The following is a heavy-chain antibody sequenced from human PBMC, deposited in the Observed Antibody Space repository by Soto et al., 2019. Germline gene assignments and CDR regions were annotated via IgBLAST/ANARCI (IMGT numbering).Heavy chain of an antibody. CDR1: GYTFTSYG. Sequence: ASVKVSCKASGYTFTSYGISWVRQAPGQGLEWMGWISAYNGNTNYAQKLQGRVTMTTDTSTSTAYMELRSLRSDDTAVYYCARKYWGSCYYGGELKVFDIWGKGKMVTVSS. CDR2: ISAYNGNT. D-gene: IGHD2-15*01. J-gene: IGHJ3*02. CDR3: ARKYWGSCYYGGELKVFDI. V-gene: IGHV1-18*01.